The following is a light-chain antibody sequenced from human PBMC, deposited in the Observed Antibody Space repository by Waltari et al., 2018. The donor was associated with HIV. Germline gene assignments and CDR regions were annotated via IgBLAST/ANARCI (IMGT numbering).Light chain of an antibody. Sequence: QSVLTQPPSLSGAPGQTVTISCTGTSSNIGAAYHVHWYQQLPGTAPILLLYGNTIRPSGVPDRFSGSKSGTSASLAITGLQADDEADYYCQSYDSSLSAWVFGGGTKLTVL. V-gene: IGLV1-40*01. J-gene: IGLJ3*02. CDR2: GNT. CDR3: QSYDSSLSAWV. CDR1: SSNIGAAYH.